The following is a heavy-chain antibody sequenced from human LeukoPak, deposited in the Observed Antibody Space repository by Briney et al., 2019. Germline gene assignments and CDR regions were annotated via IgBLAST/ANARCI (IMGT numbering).Heavy chain of an antibody. D-gene: IGHD1-26*01. CDR2: IYNSGST. J-gene: IGHJ4*02. Sequence: SETPSLTCTVSGYSISSGYFWGWIRQTPGKGLEWIGSIYNSGSTYYNPSLKSRVTLSVDTSKNQFSLQLNSVTAADTAVYYCARRGNGSFYYFDDWGQGTLVTVSS. CDR3: ARRGNGSFYYFDD. CDR1: GYSISSGYF. V-gene: IGHV4-38-2*02.